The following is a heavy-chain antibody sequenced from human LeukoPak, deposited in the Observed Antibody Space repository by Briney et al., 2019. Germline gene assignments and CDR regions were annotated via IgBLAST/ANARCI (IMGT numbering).Heavy chain of an antibody. CDR3: AKLPSMAPESGYEGYFDY. D-gene: IGHD5-12*01. V-gene: IGHV3-23*01. CDR2: ISGSGGST. Sequence: GGSLRLSCAASGFTFSPYGMSWRRQAPRKGLEWVSAISGSGGSTYYADSVKGRFTISRDNSKNTVYLQMSGLRDEDTAVYYCAKLPSMAPESGYEGYFDYWGQGTLVTVSS. CDR1: GFTFSPYG. J-gene: IGHJ4*02.